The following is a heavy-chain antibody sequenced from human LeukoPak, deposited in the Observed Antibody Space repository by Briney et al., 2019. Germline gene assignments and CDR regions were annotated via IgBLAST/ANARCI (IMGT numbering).Heavy chain of an antibody. CDR3: ARGGDGHRWGRRFDAFDI. D-gene: IGHD7-27*01. Sequence: GASVKVSCKTSGYTFTTYGISWVRQAPGQGLEWMRWISGYNGNTNYAQKLQGRVTMTTDTSTSTAHMELRSLRSDDTAVYYCARGGDGHRWGRRFDAFDIWGQGTMVTVSS. CDR1: GYTFTTYG. CDR2: ISGYNGNT. J-gene: IGHJ3*02. V-gene: IGHV1-18*01.